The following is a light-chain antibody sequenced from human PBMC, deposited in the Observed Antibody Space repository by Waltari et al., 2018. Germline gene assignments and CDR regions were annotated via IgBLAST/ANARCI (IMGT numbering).Light chain of an antibody. J-gene: IGLJ3*02. CDR1: SSNIGAGYD. CDR2: GNS. V-gene: IGLV1-40*01. CDR3: QSYDSLSGSM. Sequence: QSVLTQPPSVSGAPGQRVTISCTGSSSNIGAGYDVNWYQPLPGKVPKLLIYGNSARPSGVPLRFSGSKSGTSAYLAITGLQAEDEATYYCQSYDSLSGSMFGGGTKLTVL.